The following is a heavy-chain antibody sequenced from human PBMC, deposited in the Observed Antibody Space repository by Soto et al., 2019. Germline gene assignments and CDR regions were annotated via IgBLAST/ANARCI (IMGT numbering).Heavy chain of an antibody. CDR3: ARVPLRYSSSHHFDS. J-gene: IGHJ4*02. D-gene: IGHD6-19*01. V-gene: IGHV4-61*01. Sequence: SETLSLTCSVSGASVSSGSFYWSWIRQPPGKGLEWIGFIYNNETFNYNPSLKSRVTLSVDTSKHQFSLKLSSVTAADTAVYYCARVPLRYSSSHHFDSWGQGALVTVSS. CDR1: GASVSSGSFY. CDR2: IYNNETF.